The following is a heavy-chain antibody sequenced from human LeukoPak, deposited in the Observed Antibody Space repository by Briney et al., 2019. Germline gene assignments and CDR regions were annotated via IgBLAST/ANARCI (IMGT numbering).Heavy chain of an antibody. CDR3: ARDGLLWFGELPNPGDY. J-gene: IGHJ4*02. CDR2: INPNSGGT. D-gene: IGHD3-10*01. V-gene: IGHV1-2*02. Sequence: ASVKVSCKASGYTFTGYYMHWVRQAPGQGLEWMGWINPNSGGTNYAQKFQGRVTMTRDTSISTAYMELSRLRSDDTAVYYCARDGLLWFGELPNPGDYWGQGTLVTVSS. CDR1: GYTFTGYY.